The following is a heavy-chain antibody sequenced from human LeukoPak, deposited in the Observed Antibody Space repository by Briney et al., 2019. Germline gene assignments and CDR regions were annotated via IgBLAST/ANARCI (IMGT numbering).Heavy chain of an antibody. CDR1: GFTFSSYA. V-gene: IGHV3-23*01. CDR3: AIGMGLLWFGEFVDY. CDR2: ISGSGGST. D-gene: IGHD3-10*01. J-gene: IGHJ4*02. Sequence: GGSLRLSCAASGFTFSSYAMSWVRQAPGKGLEWVSAISGSGGSTYYADSVKGRFTISRDNSKNTLYLQMNSLRAEDTAVYYCAIGMGLLWFGEFVDYWGQGTLVTVSS.